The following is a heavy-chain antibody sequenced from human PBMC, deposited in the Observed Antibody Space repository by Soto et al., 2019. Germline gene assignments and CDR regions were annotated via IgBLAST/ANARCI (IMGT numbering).Heavy chain of an antibody. CDR1: GGTFSSYA. D-gene: IGHD6-19*01. V-gene: IGHV1-69*13. Sequence: GASVKVSCKASGGTFSSYAISWVRQAPGQGLEWMGGIIPIFGTANYAQKFQGRVTITADESTSTAYMELSSLRSEDTAVYYCARQVRSGWYLGYWGQGTLVTVSS. CDR2: IIPIFGTA. CDR3: ARQVRSGWYLGY. J-gene: IGHJ4*02.